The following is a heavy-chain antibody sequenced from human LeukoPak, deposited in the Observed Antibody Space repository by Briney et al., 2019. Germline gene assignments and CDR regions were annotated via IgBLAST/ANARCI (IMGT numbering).Heavy chain of an antibody. CDR2: INHSGST. J-gene: IGHJ6*03. CDR3: ARGTSSWTYHYYYYMDV. V-gene: IGHV4-34*01. D-gene: IGHD6-13*01. Sequence: SETLSLTCAVYGGSFSGYYWIWIRQPPGKGLEWVGEINHSGSTNYNPSLKSRVTISVDTSKNQFSLKVSSVTAADTAVYYCARGTSSWTYHYYYYMDVWGKGTTVTVSS. CDR1: GGSFSGYY.